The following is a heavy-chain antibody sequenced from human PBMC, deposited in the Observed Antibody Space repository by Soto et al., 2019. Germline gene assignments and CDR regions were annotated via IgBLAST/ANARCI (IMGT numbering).Heavy chain of an antibody. Sequence: PSETLSLTCAVYGGSFSGYYWSWIRQPPGKGLEWIGEINHSGSTNYNPSLKSRVTISVDTSKNQFSLKLSSVTAADTAVYYCARGQAVWFGESYYFDYWGQGTLVTVAS. V-gene: IGHV4-34*01. CDR1: GGSFSGYY. CDR3: ARGQAVWFGESYYFDY. D-gene: IGHD3-10*01. CDR2: INHSGST. J-gene: IGHJ4*02.